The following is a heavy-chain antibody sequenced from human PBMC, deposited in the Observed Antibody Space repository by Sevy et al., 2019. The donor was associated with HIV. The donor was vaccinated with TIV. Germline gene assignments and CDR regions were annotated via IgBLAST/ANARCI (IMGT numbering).Heavy chain of an antibody. Sequence: SETLSLTCAVSGVSFSDYYWAWIRQPPGKGLEWIGEVSQSGSANYNPSLRSRVIMSLDTSNNHFSLKLTSVTAADTAVYYCARGPLFSPEYCSGGTCPTIDYWNQGTLVTVSS. CDR1: GVSFSDYY. D-gene: IGHD2-15*01. V-gene: IGHV4-34*01. CDR2: VSQSGSA. CDR3: ARGPLFSPEYCSGGTCPTIDY. J-gene: IGHJ4*02.